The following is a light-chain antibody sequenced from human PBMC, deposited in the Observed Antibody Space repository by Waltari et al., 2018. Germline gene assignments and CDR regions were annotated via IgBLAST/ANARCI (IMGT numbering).Light chain of an antibody. CDR3: QQYNSYSLLT. J-gene: IGKJ4*01. V-gene: IGKV1-5*03. Sequence: DIQMTQSPSPRSASVGDRFTITCRASPSTRNWLAWYRQTPGKAPTRLICKASTLESWVPSRVSGSGSGTEFTLTISILQPDYFATYYCQQYNSYSLLTFGGGTKVEIK. CDR1: PSTRNW. CDR2: KAS.